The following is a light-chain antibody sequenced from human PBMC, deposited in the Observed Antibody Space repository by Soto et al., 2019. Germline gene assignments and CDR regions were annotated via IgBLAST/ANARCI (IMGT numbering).Light chain of an antibody. J-gene: IGKJ1*01. CDR3: QQLNSYPWT. V-gene: IGKV1-9*01. Sequence: DTQLTQSPSFLSASVGDRVTITCRASQGISSYLAWYQQKPGKAPKLLIYAASTLQSGVPSRFSGSGSGTEFTLTISSLQPEDFATYYCQQLNSYPWTFGQGTKVDIK. CDR2: AAS. CDR1: QGISSY.